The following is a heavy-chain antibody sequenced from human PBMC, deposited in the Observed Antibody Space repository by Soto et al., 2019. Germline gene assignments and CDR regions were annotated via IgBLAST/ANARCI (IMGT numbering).Heavy chain of an antibody. Sequence: SETLSLTCTVSGGSISSSSYYWGWIRQPPGKGLEWIGSIYYSGSTYYNPSLKSRVTISVDTSKNQFSLKLSSVTAADTAVYYCAYRQEYTSSWYSGWFDPWGQGTLVTVSS. D-gene: IGHD6-13*01. CDR1: GGSISSSSYY. CDR2: IYYSGST. J-gene: IGHJ5*02. CDR3: AYRQEYTSSWYSGWFDP. V-gene: IGHV4-39*01.